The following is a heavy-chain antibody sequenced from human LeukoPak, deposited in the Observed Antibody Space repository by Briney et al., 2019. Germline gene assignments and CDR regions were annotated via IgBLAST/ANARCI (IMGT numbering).Heavy chain of an antibody. D-gene: IGHD5-18*01. J-gene: IGHJ5*02. CDR1: GYTFTGYY. Sequence: ASVKVSCKASGYTFTGYYMHWVRQAPGQGLEWMGWINPNSGGTNYAQKFQGRVTMTRDTSISTAYMELSRLRSDDTAVYYCARDWTGGYSYGYGGNWFDPWGQGTLVTVSS. CDR3: ARDWTGGYSYGYGGNWFDP. V-gene: IGHV1-2*02. CDR2: INPNSGGT.